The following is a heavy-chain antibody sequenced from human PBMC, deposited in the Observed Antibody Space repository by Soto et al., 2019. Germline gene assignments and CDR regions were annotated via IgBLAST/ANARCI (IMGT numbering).Heavy chain of an antibody. V-gene: IGHV4-39*01. CDR2: VYYSGST. CDR3: ARHPTATAIDY. Sequence: QLQLQESGPGLVKPSETLSLTCIVSGGSISSSGYYWGWIRQPPGKGLEWIGSVYYSGSTYYNPSLKSRVTISVDPSKNQLSLKLRSLTAADTAVYYCARHPTATAIDYWGQGTLVTVSS. J-gene: IGHJ4*02. CDR1: GGSISSSGYY. D-gene: IGHD4-17*01.